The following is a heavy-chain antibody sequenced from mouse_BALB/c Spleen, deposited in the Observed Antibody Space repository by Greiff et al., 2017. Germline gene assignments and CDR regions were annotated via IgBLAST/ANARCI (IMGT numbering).Heavy chain of an antibody. CDR2: IDLGSGGT. V-gene: IGHV1-15*01. Sequence: QVQLQLSGAELVRPGASVKMSCKASGYKVTVSDMHWVKQSTVHGLEWIGAIDLGSGGTAYNQKFKGKATLTADKSSSTAYIELSSLTSEDSAVYYCTRKLYDGYFLCAYRGQGTMVT. D-gene: IGHD2-3*01. J-gene: IGHJ3*01. CDR3: TRKLYDGYFLCAY. CDR1: GYKVTVSD.